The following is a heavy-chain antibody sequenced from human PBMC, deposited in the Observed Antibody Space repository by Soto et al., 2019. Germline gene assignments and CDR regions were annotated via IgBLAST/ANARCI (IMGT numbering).Heavy chain of an antibody. CDR2: ISSGGRNT. CDR1: GFMLSTYS. Sequence: EVQLVESGGDLVQPGGSLRLSCTASGFMLSTYSMNWVRQAPGRGLEWIAYISSGGRNTYYADSVKGRLTISRDNAENSLYLHVVSLRDEDTAVYYCVRDRGNFAWPPIGYLDLWGQGTLVTVSS. J-gene: IGHJ5*02. V-gene: IGHV3-48*02. D-gene: IGHD3-9*01. CDR3: VRDRGNFAWPPIGYLDL.